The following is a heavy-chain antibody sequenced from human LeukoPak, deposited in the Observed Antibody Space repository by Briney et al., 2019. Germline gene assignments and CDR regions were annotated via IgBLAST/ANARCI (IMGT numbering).Heavy chain of an antibody. J-gene: IGHJ4*02. CDR1: GYTFGGYT. V-gene: IGHV3-23*01. CDR3: ARDFHDSSGYYFDY. D-gene: IGHD3-22*01. Sequence: GGSLRLSCAASGYTFGGYTMSWVRQAPGKGLEWVSAVSGIGDKTFYADSVKGRFTISRDNSKGTLYLQMNSLRAEDTALYYCARDFHDSSGYYFDYWGQGTLVTVSS. CDR2: VSGIGDKT.